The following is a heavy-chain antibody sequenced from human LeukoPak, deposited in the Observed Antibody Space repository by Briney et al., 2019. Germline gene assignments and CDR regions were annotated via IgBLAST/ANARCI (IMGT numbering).Heavy chain of an antibody. CDR3: AKDNAVSIAMVDGMDV. V-gene: IGHV3-48*03. J-gene: IGHJ6*04. D-gene: IGHD4/OR15-4a*01. CDR1: GSTFSSYE. Sequence: PGGSLRLSCAASGSTFSSYEMNWVRQAPGKGLEWVSYISSSGSTIYYADSVKGRFTISRDNAKNSLYLQMNSLRAEDMGLYYCAKDNAVSIAMVDGMDVWGKGTTVTVSS. CDR2: ISSSGSTI.